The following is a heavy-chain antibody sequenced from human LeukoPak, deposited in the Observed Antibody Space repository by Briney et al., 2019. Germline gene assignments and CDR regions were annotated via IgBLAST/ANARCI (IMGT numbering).Heavy chain of an antibody. CDR1: GYTFTSYY. CDR3: ARVGSGLRVSGWFDS. CDR2: INPSGGST. Sequence: GASVKVSCKASGYTFTSYYMHWVRQAPGQGLEWMGIINPSGGSTSYAQKFQGRVTMTTDTSTSTVYMELRSLRSDGTAVYYCARVGSGLRVSGWFDSWGQGTLVTVSS. J-gene: IGHJ5*01. V-gene: IGHV1-46*01. D-gene: IGHD3-16*01.